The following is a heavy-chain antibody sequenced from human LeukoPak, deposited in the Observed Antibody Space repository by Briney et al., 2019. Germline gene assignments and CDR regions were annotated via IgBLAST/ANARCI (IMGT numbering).Heavy chain of an antibody. CDR2: IKQDGSER. CDR1: GSTLSSYW. D-gene: IGHD6-6*01. CDR3: ARPMYSSSSFIKYYYYYVMDV. J-gene: IGHJ6*02. Sequence: GGSLRLSCAASGSTLSSYWMTWVRQAPGKGLEWVANIKQDGSERYYVDSVKGRFTISRDNAKNTLHLQMNSLRAEDTAVYYCARPMYSSSSFIKYYYYYVMDVWGQGTTVTVSS. V-gene: IGHV3-7*01.